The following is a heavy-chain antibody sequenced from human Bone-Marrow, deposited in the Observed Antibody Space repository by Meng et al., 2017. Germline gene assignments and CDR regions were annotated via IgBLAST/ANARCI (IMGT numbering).Heavy chain of an antibody. CDR2: ISWNSGSI. J-gene: IGHJ6*02. Sequence: SLKISCAASGFTFDDYAMHWVRQAPGKGLEWVSGISWNSGSIGYADSVKGRFTISRDNAKNSLYLQMNSLRAEDMALYYCAKGGGSGSLLDGSRYYYYGMDVWGQGTTVTGSS. CDR1: GFTFDDYA. CDR3: AKGGGSGSLLDGSRYYYYGMDV. D-gene: IGHD3-10*01. V-gene: IGHV3-9*03.